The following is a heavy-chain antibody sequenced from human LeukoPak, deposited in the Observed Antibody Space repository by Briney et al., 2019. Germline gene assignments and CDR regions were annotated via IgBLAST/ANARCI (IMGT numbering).Heavy chain of an antibody. CDR1: GGSISTYY. D-gene: IGHD1-7*01. V-gene: IGHV4-59*01. CDR3: ARGGTTREGFGY. CDR2: IYYSGST. Sequence: SETLSLTCTVSGGSISTYYWNWIRQPPGKGLEWIGNIYYSGSTNYNPSLKSRVTISVDTSKKQFSLKLSSVTAADTAVYYCARGGTTREGFGYWGQGTLVTVSS. J-gene: IGHJ4*02.